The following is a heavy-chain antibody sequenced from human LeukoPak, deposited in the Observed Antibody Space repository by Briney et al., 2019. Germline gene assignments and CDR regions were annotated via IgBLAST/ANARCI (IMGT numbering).Heavy chain of an antibody. J-gene: IGHJ5*02. Sequence: SETLSLTCAASGYSISSGYYWGWIRQPPGKGLEWIGSIYHSGSTYYNPSLKSRVTISVDTSKNQFSLKLSSVAAADTAVYYCARGVVTTRGWFDPWGQGTLVTVSS. CDR1: GYSISSGYY. V-gene: IGHV4-38-2*01. D-gene: IGHD4-11*01. CDR2: IYHSGST. CDR3: ARGVVTTRGWFDP.